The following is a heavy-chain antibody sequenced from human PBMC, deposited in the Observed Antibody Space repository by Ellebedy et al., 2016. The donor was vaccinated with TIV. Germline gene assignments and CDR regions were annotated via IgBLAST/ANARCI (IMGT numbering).Heavy chain of an antibody. Sequence: GESLKISCAASGFTFSSYPMTWVRQASGKGLEWVSAISGSGLSTYYADSVKGRFTISRDNSKNPLYLQMNSLRAEDTAIYYCAKDLALVPPANGYFDSWGQGTLVTVSS. J-gene: IGHJ4*02. CDR1: GFTFSSYP. CDR3: AKDLALVPPANGYFDS. V-gene: IGHV3-23*01. D-gene: IGHD2-2*01. CDR2: ISGSGLST.